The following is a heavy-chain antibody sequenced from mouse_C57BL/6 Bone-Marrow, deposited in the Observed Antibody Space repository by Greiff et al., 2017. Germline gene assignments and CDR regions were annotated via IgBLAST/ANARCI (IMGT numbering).Heavy chain of an antibody. CDR3: ARGYYGNYAYWYFDV. J-gene: IGHJ1*03. CDR2: INPSSGYT. Sequence: VQLQQSGAELAKPGASVKLSCKASGYTFTSYWMHWVKQRPGQGLEWIGYINPSSGYTKYNQKFKDKATLTADKSASTAYMPLSSLTYEDSAVYYCARGYYGNYAYWYFDVWGTGTTVTVSS. CDR1: GYTFTSYW. D-gene: IGHD2-1*01. V-gene: IGHV1-7*01.